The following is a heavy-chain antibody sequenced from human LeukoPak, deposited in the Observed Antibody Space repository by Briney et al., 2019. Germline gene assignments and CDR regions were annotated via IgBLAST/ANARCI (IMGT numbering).Heavy chain of an antibody. CDR3: ARNSHGYSSAWLQFNFDY. CDR1: GYTFTNDG. V-gene: IGHV1-18*01. CDR2: INTYNGNT. J-gene: IGHJ4*02. Sequence: ASVNVSCKASGYTFTNDGITWVRQAPGQGLEWMGWINTYNGNTNYVQNLQGRVTMTTDTSTSTAYMELRSLRSDDTAVYYCARNSHGYSSAWLQFNFDYWGQGTLVTVSS. D-gene: IGHD6-19*01.